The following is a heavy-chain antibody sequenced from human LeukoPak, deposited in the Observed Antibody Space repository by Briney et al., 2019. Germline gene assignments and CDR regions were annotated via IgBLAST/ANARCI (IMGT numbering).Heavy chain of an antibody. V-gene: IGHV4-38-2*02. CDR1: GYSISSGYY. J-gene: IGHJ4*02. Sequence: SETLSLTCTVFGYSISSGYYWGWIRQPPGKGLEWIGSIYHSGSTYYNPSLKSRVTISVDTSKNQFSLKLSSVTAADTAVYYCARGDYYDSSGILDYWGQGTLVTVSS. CDR2: IYHSGST. CDR3: ARGDYYDSSGILDY. D-gene: IGHD3-22*01.